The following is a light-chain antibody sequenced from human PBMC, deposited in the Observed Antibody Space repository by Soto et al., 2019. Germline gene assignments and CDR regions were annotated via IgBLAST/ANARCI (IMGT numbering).Light chain of an antibody. CDR1: NTDVCGYNA. V-gene: IGLV2-14*01. CDR3: NSFRVSHLYV. Sequence: QSALSQPASVSGSPGQTITISFTGTNTDVCGYNAVSWYQHHPGKAPKLVIYEVTHRPSGVSDRFSASKSGNTASLTISGLQAEDEADYYCNSFRVSHLYVFGTGTKVTVL. CDR2: EVT. J-gene: IGLJ1*01.